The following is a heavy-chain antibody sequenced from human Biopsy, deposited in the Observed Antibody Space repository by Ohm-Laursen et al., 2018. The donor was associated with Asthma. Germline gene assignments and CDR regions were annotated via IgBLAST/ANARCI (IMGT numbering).Heavy chain of an antibody. CDR2: ISSSGSTT. J-gene: IGHJ6*02. CDR3: ARVFESSEWGPFYHFGLDV. Sequence: SLRLSCAASGFSFSDYYMTWMRQAPGKGREWVSSISSSGSTTYPAESVKGRFTISRDNAQKSLFLQMGSLRAEDTAIYYCARVFESSEWGPFYHFGLDVWDQGTTVAVSS. CDR1: GFSFSDYY. V-gene: IGHV3-11*01. D-gene: IGHD6-25*01.